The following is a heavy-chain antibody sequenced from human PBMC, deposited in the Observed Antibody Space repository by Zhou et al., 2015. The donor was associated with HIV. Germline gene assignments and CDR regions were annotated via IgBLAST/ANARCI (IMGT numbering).Heavy chain of an antibody. CDR1: GYTFTSYD. Sequence: QIHLVQSGTEVKKPGSSVTVSCKASGYTFTSYDINWMRQATGQRPEWMGWMNTNGGQTGYAQKFQGRVTMTRDTSINTAYMELSGLTSEDTAIYYCTRGRWEVPDAYWGQGSLVTVSP. V-gene: IGHV1-8*01. CDR3: TRGRWEVPDAY. D-gene: IGHD1-26*01. CDR2: MNTNGGQT. J-gene: IGHJ4*02.